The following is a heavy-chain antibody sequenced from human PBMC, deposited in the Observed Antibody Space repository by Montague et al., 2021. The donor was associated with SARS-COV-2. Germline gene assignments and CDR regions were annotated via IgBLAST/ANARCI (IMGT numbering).Heavy chain of an antibody. Sequence: SETLSLTCSVSAASISSTSNHWAWIRQPPGKGPEWIGYIYYSYSTYYKSSLKSRVTISVDTSKNPFSLKLSSVTAADTAVYYRARRGWFGELLWGQGTLVTVAS. V-gene: IGHV4-39*01. J-gene: IGHJ4*02. CDR3: ARRGWFGELL. CDR2: IYYSYST. D-gene: IGHD3-10*01. CDR1: AASISSTSNH.